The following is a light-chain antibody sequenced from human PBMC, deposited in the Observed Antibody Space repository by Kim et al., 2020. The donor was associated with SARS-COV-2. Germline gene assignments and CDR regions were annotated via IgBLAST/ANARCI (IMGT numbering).Light chain of an antibody. CDR1: QSVSSY. J-gene: IGKJ5*01. CDR3: QQRSNSFG. CDR2: DAS. V-gene: IGKV3-11*01. Sequence: EIVLTQSPATLSLSPGERATLSCRASQSVSSYLAWYQQKPGQAPRLLIYDASNRATGIPARFSGSGSGTDFTLTISSLEPEDFAVYYCQQRSNSFGFGQGTRLEIK.